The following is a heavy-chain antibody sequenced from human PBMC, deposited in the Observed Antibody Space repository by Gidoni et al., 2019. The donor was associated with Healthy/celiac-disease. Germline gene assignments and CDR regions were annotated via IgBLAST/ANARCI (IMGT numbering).Heavy chain of an antibody. CDR2: IYTSGST. CDR1: GCSISSGSYY. CDR3: ARGAAAGTEFDY. D-gene: IGHD6-13*01. Sequence: QVQLQASGPGLVKPSQTLSLTCTVSGCSISSGSYYWSWIRQPAGKGLEWIGRIYTSGSTNYNPSLKSRVTMSVDTSKNQFSLKLSSVTAADTAVYYCARGAAAGTEFDYWGQGTLVTVSS. V-gene: IGHV4-61*02. J-gene: IGHJ4*02.